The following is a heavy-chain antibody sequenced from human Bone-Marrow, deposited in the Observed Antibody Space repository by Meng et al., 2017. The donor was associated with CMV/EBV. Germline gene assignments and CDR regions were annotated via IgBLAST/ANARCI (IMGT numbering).Heavy chain of an antibody. CDR3: ARLGDGRAYYYYYYGMDV. CDR2: INHSGST. Sequence: SESRSLTCAVYGGSFSGYYWSWIRQPPGKGLEWIGEINHSGSTNYNPSLKSRVTISVDTSKNQFSLKLSSVTAADTAVYYWARLGDGRAYYYYYYGMDVWGQGTTVTVSS. J-gene: IGHJ6*02. D-gene: IGHD1-26*01. CDR1: GGSFSGYY. V-gene: IGHV4-34*01.